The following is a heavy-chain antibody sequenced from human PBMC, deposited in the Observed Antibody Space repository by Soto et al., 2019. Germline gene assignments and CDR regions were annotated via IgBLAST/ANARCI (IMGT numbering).Heavy chain of an antibody. Sequence: GGSLRLSCAASGFTFSSYGMHWVRQAPGKGLEWVAVISYDGSNKYYADSVKGRFTISRDNSKNTLYLQMNSLRAEDTAVYYCAKDSGKTYYFDYWGQGTLVTISS. CDR2: ISYDGSNK. CDR1: GFTFSSYG. V-gene: IGHV3-30*18. CDR3: AKDSGKTYYFDY. J-gene: IGHJ4*02.